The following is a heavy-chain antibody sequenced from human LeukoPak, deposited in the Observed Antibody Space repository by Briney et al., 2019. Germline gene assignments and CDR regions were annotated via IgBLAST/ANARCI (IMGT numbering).Heavy chain of an antibody. Sequence: GASVKVSCKASGYTFTSYGISWVRQAPGQGLEWMGGIIPIFGTANYAQKFQGRVTITADESTSTAYMELSSLRSEDTAVYYCARDFSYYDSSGLVLGNPGGWGQGTLVTVSS. CDR2: IIPIFGTA. CDR3: ARDFSYYDSSGLVLGNPGG. V-gene: IGHV1-69*13. J-gene: IGHJ4*02. CDR1: GYTFTSYG. D-gene: IGHD3-22*01.